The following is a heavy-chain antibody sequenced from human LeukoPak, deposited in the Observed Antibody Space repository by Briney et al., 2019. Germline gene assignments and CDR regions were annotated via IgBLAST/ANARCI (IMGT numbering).Heavy chain of an antibody. V-gene: IGHV1-18*01. J-gene: IGHJ5*02. CDR1: GYSFTSSDSYG. D-gene: IGHD1-7*01. Sequence: ASVNVSCKASGYSFTSSDSYGITWVRQAPGQGLEWMGWISVHNGKTSSAQKFQGRVTMTTDTSTSTTYMELRSLTSDDTAVYYCARDRLYGTNFFDPWGQGTLVTVSS. CDR3: ARDRLYGTNFFDP. CDR2: ISVHNGKT.